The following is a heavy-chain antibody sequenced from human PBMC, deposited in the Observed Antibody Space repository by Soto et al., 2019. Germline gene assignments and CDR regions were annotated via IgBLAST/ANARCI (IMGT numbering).Heavy chain of an antibody. CDR1: GFTFSSYA. V-gene: IGHV3-23*01. J-gene: IGHJ3*02. CDR2: ISGSGGST. Sequence: PGGSLRLSCAASGFTFSSYAMSWVRQAPGKGLEWVSAISGSGGSTYYADSVKGRFTISRDNSKNTLYLQMNSLRAEDTAVYYCAKDYYYDSSGPGDDAFDIRGQGTMVTVSS. CDR3: AKDYYYDSSGPGDDAFDI. D-gene: IGHD3-22*01.